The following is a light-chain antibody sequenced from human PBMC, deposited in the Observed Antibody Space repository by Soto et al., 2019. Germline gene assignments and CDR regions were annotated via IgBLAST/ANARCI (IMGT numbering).Light chain of an antibody. CDR3: QQYTNTNNPWM. V-gene: IGKV1-5*01. CDR1: QSISRW. J-gene: IGKJ1*01. Sequence: DIQMTQSPSTLSASLGDRVNIACRASQSISRWLAWYQQKPGKAPKVLIWDASSLQRGVPSRFSGSGSGTEFTLIISGLQPDDSATYYCQQYTNTNNPWMFGQGTKVDIK. CDR2: DAS.